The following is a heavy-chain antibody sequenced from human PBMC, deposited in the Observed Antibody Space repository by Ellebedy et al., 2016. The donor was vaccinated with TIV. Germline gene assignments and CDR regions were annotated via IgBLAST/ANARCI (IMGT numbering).Heavy chain of an antibody. V-gene: IGHV5-51*01. CDR2: VYPDDSDT. CDR1: GYTFINHW. CDR3: ARSSFNDY. D-gene: IGHD2-2*01. Sequence: KVSCKASGYTFINHWIGWVRQMPGKGLEWMGIVYPDDSDTRYNPSFQGQVTISADKSISTAYLQWSSLKASDTAMYYCARSSFNDYWGQGTLVTVSS. J-gene: IGHJ4*02.